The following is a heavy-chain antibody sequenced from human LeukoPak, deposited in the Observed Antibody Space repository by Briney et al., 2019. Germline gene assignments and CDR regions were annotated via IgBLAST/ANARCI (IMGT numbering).Heavy chain of an antibody. V-gene: IGHV3-48*01. CDR3: ARVPGSYCSGGSCYSYYYYGMDV. D-gene: IGHD2-15*01. CDR2: ISSSSSTI. Sequence: GGSLRLSCAASGFTFSSYSMNWVRQAPGKGLEWVSSISSSSSTIYYADSVKGRFTISRDNAKNSLYLQMNSLRAEDTAVYYCARVPGSYCSGGSCYSYYYYGMDVWGQGTTVTVSS. J-gene: IGHJ6*02. CDR1: GFTFSSYS.